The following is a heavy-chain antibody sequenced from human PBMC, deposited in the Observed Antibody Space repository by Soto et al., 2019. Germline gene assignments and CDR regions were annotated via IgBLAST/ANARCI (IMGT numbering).Heavy chain of an antibody. CDR2: IYYSGST. J-gene: IGHJ5*01. CDR3: ARVGDFDDDYASDLVRWFDS. Sequence: SETLSLTCTVSGGSISSYYWSWIRQPPGKGLEWIGYIYYSGSTNYNPSLKSRVTISVDTSKNQFSLKLSSVTAADTAVYYCARVGDFDDDYASDLVRWFDSWGQGPLVTVSS. CDR1: GGSISSYY. D-gene: IGHD4-17*01. V-gene: IGHV4-59*01.